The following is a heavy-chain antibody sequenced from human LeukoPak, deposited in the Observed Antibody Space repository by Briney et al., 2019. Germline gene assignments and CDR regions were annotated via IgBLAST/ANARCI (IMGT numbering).Heavy chain of an antibody. CDR3: ARDSHSKSSGYSFDY. D-gene: IGHD3-22*01. V-gene: IGHV1-69*01. Sequence: GAAVKVSCKASGYTFTGYGLSWVRQAPGQGLEWMGGIIPIFGTANYAQKFQGRVTITAEQSTSTEYMELSRLRSEDTAVYYCARDSHSKSSGYSFDYWGQGTLVTVSS. J-gene: IGHJ4*02. CDR1: GYTFTGYG. CDR2: IIPIFGTA.